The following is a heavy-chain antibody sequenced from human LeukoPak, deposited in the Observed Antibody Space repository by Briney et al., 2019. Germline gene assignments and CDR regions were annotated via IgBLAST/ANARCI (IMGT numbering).Heavy chain of an antibody. J-gene: IGHJ4*02. CDR1: GGSISSSSYY. V-gene: IGHV4-39*01. CDR2: IYYSGSI. CDR3: ARHLHYGDYFDY. Sequence: SETLSLTCTVSGGSISSSSYYWGWIRQPPGKGLEWIGSIYYSGSIYYNPSLKSRVTISVDTSKNQFSLKLSSVTAADTAVYYCARHLHYGDYFDYWGQGTLVTVSS. D-gene: IGHD4-17*01.